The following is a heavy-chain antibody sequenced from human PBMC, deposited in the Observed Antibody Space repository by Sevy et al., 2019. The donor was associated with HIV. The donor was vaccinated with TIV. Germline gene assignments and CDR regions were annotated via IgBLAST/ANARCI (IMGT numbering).Heavy chain of an antibody. CDR3: VKDGVYDSSGYSYYFDY. V-gene: IGHV3-64D*06. Sequence: GGSLRLSCSASGFTFSSYAMHWVRQAPGKGLEYVSAISSNGGSTYYADSVKGRFTISRDNSKNTLYLQMSRLRAEDTAGYYCVKDGVYDSSGYSYYFDYWGQGTLVTVSS. J-gene: IGHJ4*02. D-gene: IGHD3-22*01. CDR2: ISSNGGST. CDR1: GFTFSSYA.